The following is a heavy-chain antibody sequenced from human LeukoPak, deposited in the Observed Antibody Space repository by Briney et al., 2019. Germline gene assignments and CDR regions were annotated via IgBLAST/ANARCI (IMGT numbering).Heavy chain of an antibody. D-gene: IGHD2-15*01. V-gene: IGHV4-39*07. J-gene: IGHJ4*02. CDR3: ARVALDIVVVVAATFDY. Sequence: SETLSLTCNVSGGSISSSSYYWGWIRQPPGKGLEWIGSIYYSGSTYYNPSLKSRVTISVDTSKNQFSLELSSVTAADTAVYYCARVALDIVVVVAATFDYWGQGTLVTVSS. CDR2: IYYSGST. CDR1: GGSISSSSYY.